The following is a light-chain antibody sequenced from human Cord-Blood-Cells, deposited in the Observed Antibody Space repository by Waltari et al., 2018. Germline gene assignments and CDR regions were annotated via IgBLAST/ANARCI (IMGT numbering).Light chain of an antibody. J-gene: IGKJ1*01. CDR2: KAS. CDR1: QSISSW. CDR3: KQYNSYSLWT. V-gene: IGKV1-5*03. Sequence: DIQMTQSPSTLSASVGDRDTITCRASQSISSWLAWYQQKPGKAPKLLIYKASSLESGVPSRFCGSGSGKEFTLTISSLQPDDFATDYCKQYNSYSLWTFGQGTKVEIK.